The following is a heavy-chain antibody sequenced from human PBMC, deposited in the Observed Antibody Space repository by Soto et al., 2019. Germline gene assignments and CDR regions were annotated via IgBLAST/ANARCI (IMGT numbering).Heavy chain of an antibody. CDR1: GFSFADNW. CDR2: ISWNSGSI. J-gene: IGHJ4*02. V-gene: IGHV3-9*01. Sequence: GGSLRLSCAASGFSFADNWMHWVRQAPGKGLGWVSGISWNSGSIGYADSVKGRFTISRDNAKNSLYLQMNSLRAEDTALYYCAKLAEGVAGTFDYWGQGTLVTVSS. D-gene: IGHD6-19*01. CDR3: AKLAEGVAGTFDY.